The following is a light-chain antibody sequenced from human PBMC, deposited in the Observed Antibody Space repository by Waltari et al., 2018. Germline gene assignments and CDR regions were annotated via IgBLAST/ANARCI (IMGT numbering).Light chain of an antibody. V-gene: IGLV1-44*01. CDR2: SNT. CDR3: AAWDDNLSSPV. J-gene: IGLJ2*01. CDR1: SSNIGSNT. Sequence: QSVLTQPPSASGTPGQRVIIFCSGSSSNIGSNTVNWYQQLPGTAPKLLMYSNTPRPAGVPDRFSGSKSGTSASLAIRGLQSEDEADYYCAAWDDNLSSPVFGGGTKLTVL.